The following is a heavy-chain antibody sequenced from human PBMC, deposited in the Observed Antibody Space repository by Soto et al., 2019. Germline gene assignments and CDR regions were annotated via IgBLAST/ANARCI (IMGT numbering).Heavy chain of an antibody. CDR3: AREESGLFDY. J-gene: IGHJ4*02. Sequence: QVQLEEAGPGLVKPSQTLSLTCTVSGDSLSSADYCWSWIRQAPGKGLEWIGYICYSGSTYHNPSLKRRTSMSIDTCKTQFSLKLTSGTAADTVVYYCAREESGLFDYWGKGRLVTSSS. D-gene: IGHD5-12*01. V-gene: IGHV4-30-4*01. CDR2: ICYSGST. CDR1: GDSLSSADYC.